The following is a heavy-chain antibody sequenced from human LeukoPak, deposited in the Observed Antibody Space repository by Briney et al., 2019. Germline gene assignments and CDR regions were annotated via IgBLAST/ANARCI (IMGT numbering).Heavy chain of an antibody. CDR3: ARRHDSSGYYPRYYYYGMDV. D-gene: IGHD3-22*01. Sequence: QAGGSLRLSCAASGFTFSSYSMNWVRQAPGKGLEWVSYISSSSSTIYYADSVKGRFTISRDNAKNSLYLQMNSLRAEDTAVYYCARRHDSSGYYPRYYYYGMDVWGQGTTVTVSS. CDR1: GFTFSSYS. V-gene: IGHV3-48*04. J-gene: IGHJ6*02. CDR2: ISSSSSTI.